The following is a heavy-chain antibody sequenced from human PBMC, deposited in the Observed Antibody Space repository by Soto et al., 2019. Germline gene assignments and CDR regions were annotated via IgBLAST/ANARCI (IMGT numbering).Heavy chain of an antibody. CDR2: ISYDGSNK. J-gene: IGHJ5*02. V-gene: IGHV3-30*18. D-gene: IGHD2-2*02. Sequence: GGSLRLSCEASGLTFSSYGMHRVRQAPGKGLEWGEVISYDGSNKYYADSVKGRFTISRDNSKNTLYLQMNSLRAEDTAVYYCAKDLSATIVVVPAAIRGHNWFDPWGQGNLVTVS. CDR3: AKDLSATIVVVPAAIRGHNWFDP. CDR1: GLTFSSYG.